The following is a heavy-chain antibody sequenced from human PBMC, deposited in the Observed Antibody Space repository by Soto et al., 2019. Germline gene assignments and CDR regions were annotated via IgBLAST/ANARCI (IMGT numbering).Heavy chain of an antibody. CDR3: ARGGTTSLDY. D-gene: IGHD1-1*01. J-gene: IGHJ4*02. V-gene: IGHV1-2*02. CDR2: INPNSGGP. Sequence: ASVKVSCKASGYTITAHLLHWVRQAPGQGLEWMGWINPNSGGPISAQKFQGRVTMTRDTSISTAYLELSRLRSDDTAVYYCARGGTTSLDYWGQGTQVTVSS. CDR1: GYTITAHL.